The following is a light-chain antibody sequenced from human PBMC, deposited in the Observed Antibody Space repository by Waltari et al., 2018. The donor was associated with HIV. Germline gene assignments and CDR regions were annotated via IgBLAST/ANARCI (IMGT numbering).Light chain of an antibody. Sequence: ETVLTQSPGTLSLSPGERASLSCRASQSLSSSYLAWYQQKPGQAPRLLIYGASSRATGIPDRFSGSGSGTDFTLTISRLEPEDFAVYYCQQYGSSSTWTFGQGTKVEIK. CDR2: GAS. CDR3: QQYGSSSTWT. J-gene: IGKJ1*01. V-gene: IGKV3-20*01. CDR1: QSLSSSY.